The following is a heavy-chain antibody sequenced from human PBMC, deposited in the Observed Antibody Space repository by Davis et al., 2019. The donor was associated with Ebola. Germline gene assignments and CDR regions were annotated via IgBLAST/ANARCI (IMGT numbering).Heavy chain of an antibody. V-gene: IGHV4-59*02. Sequence: SETLSLTCSVPGGSVGSDYWSWIRQSPGKGLEWIAFISNGGRTIYNPSLRVRVTISIDTSKNQFSLEVRSVTAADTAFYYCVRGSDAYKTGYWGQRNLVTVSS. CDR3: VRGSDAYKTGY. D-gene: IGHD5-24*01. CDR2: ISNGGRT. J-gene: IGHJ4*02. CDR1: GGSVGSDY.